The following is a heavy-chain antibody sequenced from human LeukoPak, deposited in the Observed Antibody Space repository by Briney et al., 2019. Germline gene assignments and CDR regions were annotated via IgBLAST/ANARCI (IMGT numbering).Heavy chain of an antibody. J-gene: IGHJ4*02. Sequence: SVKVSCKASGGTFSNYAITWVRQAPGQGLEWMGGIIPIFGTANYAQKFQGRVTITADESTSTAYMELSSLRSEDTAVYYCARPRAGYDILTGYYPFDYWGQGTLVTVSS. V-gene: IGHV1-69*13. CDR2: IIPIFGTA. D-gene: IGHD3-9*01. CDR3: ARPRAGYDILTGYYPFDY. CDR1: GGTFSNYA.